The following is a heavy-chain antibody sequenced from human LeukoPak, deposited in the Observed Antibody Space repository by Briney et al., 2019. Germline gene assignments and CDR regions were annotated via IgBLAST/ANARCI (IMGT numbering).Heavy chain of an antibody. CDR3: ASGSSQGFDL. V-gene: IGHV4-61*08. Sequence: PSQTLSLTCAVSGGSISSGGYSWSRIRQPPGKGLEWIGYIYYSGSTNYNPSLKSRVTISVDTSKNQFSLKLSSVTAADTAVYYCASGSSQGFDLWGRGTLVTVSS. D-gene: IGHD1-26*01. CDR1: GGSISSGGYS. CDR2: IYYSGST. J-gene: IGHJ2*01.